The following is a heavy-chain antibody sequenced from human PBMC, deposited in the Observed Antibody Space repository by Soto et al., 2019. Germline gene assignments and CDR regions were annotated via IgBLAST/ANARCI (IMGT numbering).Heavy chain of an antibody. CDR3: ARLAMATRRGYYGMDV. D-gene: IGHD5-12*01. CDR1: GYSFTSYW. J-gene: IGHJ6*02. Sequence: GESLKISCKGSGYSFTSYWISWVRQMPGKGLEWMGRIDPSDSYTNYSPSFQGHVTISADRSISTAYLQWSSLKASDTAMYYCARLAMATRRGYYGMDVWGQGTTVTVSS. V-gene: IGHV5-10-1*01. CDR2: IDPSDSYT.